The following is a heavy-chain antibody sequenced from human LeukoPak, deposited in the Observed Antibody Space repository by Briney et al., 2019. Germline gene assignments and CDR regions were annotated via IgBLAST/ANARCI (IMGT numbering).Heavy chain of an antibody. Sequence: GASVKVSCKASGYTFTGYYMHWVRQAPGQGLEWMGWINPNSGGTNYAQKFQGRVTMTKDTSISTAYMELSRLRSDDTAVYYCAKPDGHYYDNPYYFDYWGQGTLVTVSS. V-gene: IGHV1-2*02. D-gene: IGHD3-22*01. J-gene: IGHJ4*02. CDR3: AKPDGHYYDNPYYFDY. CDR2: INPNSGGT. CDR1: GYTFTGYY.